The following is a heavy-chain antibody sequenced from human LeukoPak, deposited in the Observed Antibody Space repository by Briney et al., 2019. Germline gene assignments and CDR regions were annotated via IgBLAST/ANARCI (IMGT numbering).Heavy chain of an antibody. CDR2: IYYSGST. J-gene: IGHJ4*02. Sequence: SETLSLTCTVSGGSISSSSYYWGWIRQPPGKGLEWIGSIYYSGSTYYNPSLKSRVTISVDTSKNQFSLKLSSVTAADTAVYYRARDLTHSYYDSSGYFDYWGQGTLVTVSS. V-gene: IGHV4-39*07. CDR3: ARDLTHSYYDSSGYFDY. D-gene: IGHD3-22*01. CDR1: GGSISSSSYY.